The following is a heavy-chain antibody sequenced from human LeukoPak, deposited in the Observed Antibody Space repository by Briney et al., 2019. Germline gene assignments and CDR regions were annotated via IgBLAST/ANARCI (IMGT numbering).Heavy chain of an antibody. CDR1: GYTFTSYY. V-gene: IGHV1-46*01. CDR3: ARNIEPLGAVAGPVDY. CDR2: INPSGGST. J-gene: IGHJ4*02. D-gene: IGHD6-19*01. Sequence: ASVKVSCKSSGYTFTSYYMPWVRQAPGQGLEWMGIINPSGGSTSYAQKFQGRVTMTRDTSTSTVYMELSSLRSEDTAVYYCARNIEPLGAVAGPVDYWGQGTLVTVSS.